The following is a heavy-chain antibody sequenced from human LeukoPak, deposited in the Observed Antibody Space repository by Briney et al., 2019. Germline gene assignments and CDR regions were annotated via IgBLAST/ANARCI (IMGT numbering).Heavy chain of an antibody. V-gene: IGHV3-9*03. J-gene: IGHJ4*02. CDR1: GFTFGDST. CDR2: ISWNSGSI. D-gene: IGHD5-24*01. CDR3: AKGSSMAIKGYFDY. Sequence: PGGSLRLSCTASGFTFGDSTMHWVRLAPGKGLEWVSGISWNSGSIGYADSVKGRFTISRDSAKNSLYLQMNSLRAEDMALYYCAKGSSMAIKGYFDYWGQGTLVTVSS.